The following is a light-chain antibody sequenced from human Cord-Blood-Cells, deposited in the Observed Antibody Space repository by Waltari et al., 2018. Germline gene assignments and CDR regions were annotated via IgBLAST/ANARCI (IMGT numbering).Light chain of an antibody. CDR1: SSDVGSYNL. J-gene: IGLJ3*02. CDR2: GGS. CDR3: CSYAGSSNWV. V-gene: IGLV2-23*01. Sequence: QSALTQPASVSGSPGQSITISCTGTSSDVGSYNLVPWYQQHPGQAPKPMIYGGSKRPSGVSNRFSGSKSGNTASLTISGLQAEDEADYYCCSYAGSSNWVFGGGTKLTVL.